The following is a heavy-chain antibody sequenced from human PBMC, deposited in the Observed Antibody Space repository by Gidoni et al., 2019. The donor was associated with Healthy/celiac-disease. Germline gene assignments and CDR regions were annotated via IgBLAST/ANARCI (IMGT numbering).Heavy chain of an antibody. CDR1: GGSISSSSYY. CDR3: ARDLAVAGTSDY. D-gene: IGHD6-19*01. J-gene: IGHJ4*02. V-gene: IGHV4-39*07. Sequence: QLQLQESGPGLVKPSEPLSLTCTVSGGSISSSSYYWGWIRQPPGKGLEWIGSIYYSGSTYYNPSLKSRVTISVDTSKNQFSLKLSSVTAADTAVYYCARDLAVAGTSDYWGQGTLVTVSS. CDR2: IYYSGST.